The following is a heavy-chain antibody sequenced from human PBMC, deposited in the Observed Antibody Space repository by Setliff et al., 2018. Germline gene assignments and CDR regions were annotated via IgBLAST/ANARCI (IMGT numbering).Heavy chain of an antibody. D-gene: IGHD3-3*01. V-gene: IGHV1-46*01. J-gene: IGHJ6*03. CDR1: GYTFTSYY. CDR3: ARANVLRFLEWLLSGGDYYYYYYMDV. Sequence: ASVKVSCKASGYTFTSYYMHWVRQAPGQGFEWMGIINPSGGSTSYAQKFQGRVTMTRDTSTSTVYMELSSLRSEDTAVYYCARANVLRFLEWLLSGGDYYYYYYMDVWGKGTTVTVSS. CDR2: INPSGGST.